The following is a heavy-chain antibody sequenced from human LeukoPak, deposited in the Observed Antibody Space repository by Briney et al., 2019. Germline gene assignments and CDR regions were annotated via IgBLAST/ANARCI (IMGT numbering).Heavy chain of an antibody. J-gene: IGHJ6*04. CDR3: AELGITMIGGV. D-gene: IGHD3-10*02. V-gene: IGHV3-21*01. CDR1: GFTFSSYR. CDR2: ISTSSSYI. Sequence: GGSLRLSCAASGFTFSSYRMNWVRQAPGKGLEWVSSISTSSSYIYYADSVKGRFTISRANAKNSLYLQMNSLRAEDTAVYYCAELGITMIGGVWGKGTTVTISS.